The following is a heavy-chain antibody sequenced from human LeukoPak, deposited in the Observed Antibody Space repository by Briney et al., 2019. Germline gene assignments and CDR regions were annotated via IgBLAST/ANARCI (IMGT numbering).Heavy chain of an antibody. CDR3: AKDVSSGMDV. Sequence: GSLRLSCAASGFIFRNYGMHWVRQAPGKGLEWVAFIRYDGSTKSYAASVKGRFTISRDNSGNTLYLQMSSLGPEDTAVYYCAKDVSSGMDVWGKGTTVTVSS. V-gene: IGHV3-30*02. D-gene: IGHD3-16*02. J-gene: IGHJ6*03. CDR1: GFIFRNYG. CDR2: IRYDGSTK.